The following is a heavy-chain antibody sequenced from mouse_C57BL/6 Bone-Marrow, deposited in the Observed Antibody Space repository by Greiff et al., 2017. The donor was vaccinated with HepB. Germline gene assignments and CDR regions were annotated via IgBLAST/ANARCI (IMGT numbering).Heavy chain of an antibody. CDR1: GFTFSSYG. Sequence: EVHLVESGGDLVKPGGSLKLSCAASGFTFSSYGMSWVRQTPDKRLEWVATISSGGSYTYYPDSVKGRFTISRDNAKNTLYLQMSSLKSEDTAMYYCARHDEIYYDYDGFAYWGQGTLVTVSA. J-gene: IGHJ3*01. D-gene: IGHD2-4*01. CDR3: ARHDEIYYDYDGFAY. V-gene: IGHV5-6*01. CDR2: ISSGGSYT.